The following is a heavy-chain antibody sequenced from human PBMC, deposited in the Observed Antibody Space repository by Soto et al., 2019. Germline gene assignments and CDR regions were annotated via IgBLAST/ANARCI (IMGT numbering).Heavy chain of an antibody. CDR3: AKVGATVTFFDY. V-gene: IGHV3-30*18. Sequence: QVQLVESGGGVVQPGRSLRLSCAASGFTFSSYGMHWVRQAPGKGLEWVAVISYDGSNNYYADSVKGRFTISRDNSKNTLYLQMNSLRAEDTAVYYCAKVGATVTFFDYWGQGTLVTVSS. D-gene: IGHD4-17*01. CDR2: ISYDGSNN. J-gene: IGHJ4*02. CDR1: GFTFSSYG.